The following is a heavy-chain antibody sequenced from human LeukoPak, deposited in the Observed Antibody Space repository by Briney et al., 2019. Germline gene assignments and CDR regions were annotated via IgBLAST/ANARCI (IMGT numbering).Heavy chain of an antibody. CDR2: IYYSGIT. CDR1: GDSISSSSFY. CDR3: ARSGPAAGRPDAFDI. Sequence: SETLSLTCTVSGDSISSSSFYWAWIRQPPGKGLECIGTIYYSGITYYSSSLKSRVTISVDTSKNQFSLKLSSVTAADTAVYFCARSGPAAGRPDAFDIWGQGTMVTVSS. D-gene: IGHD2-2*01. J-gene: IGHJ3*02. V-gene: IGHV4-39*07.